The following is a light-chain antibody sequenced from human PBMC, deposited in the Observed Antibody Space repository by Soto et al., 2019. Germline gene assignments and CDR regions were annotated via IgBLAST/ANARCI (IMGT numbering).Light chain of an antibody. CDR3: QQFHSFSRT. CDR2: HAS. CDR1: QNITNN. V-gene: IGKV1-33*01. J-gene: IGKJ1*01. Sequence: DIQMTQSPSSLSASIGDRVTITCQASQNITNNLSWYQQKPGKAPNLLIYHASKLAKGVPSRFSGSGSGTEFTLTISSLQPEDFATYYCQQFHSFSRTFGQGTKVDIK.